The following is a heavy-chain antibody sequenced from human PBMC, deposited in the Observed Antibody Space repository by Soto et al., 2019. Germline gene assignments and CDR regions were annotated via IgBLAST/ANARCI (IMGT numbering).Heavy chain of an antibody. CDR1: GGSISSSSYY. Sequence: QLQLQESGPGLVRPSETLSLTCTVSGGSISSSSYYWGWIRQPPGKGLEWIGSIYYTGSTYYNPSLQSRPTISTQTSKNPLALNLTSVTAADTAVYYCARPTNYDSSGYQCPQRFDPWGQGTLVTVSS. CDR2: IYYTGST. V-gene: IGHV4-39*01. CDR3: ARPTNYDSSGYQCPQRFDP. J-gene: IGHJ5*02. D-gene: IGHD3-22*01.